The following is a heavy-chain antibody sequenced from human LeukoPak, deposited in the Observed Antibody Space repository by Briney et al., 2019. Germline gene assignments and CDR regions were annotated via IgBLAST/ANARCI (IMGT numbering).Heavy chain of an antibody. V-gene: IGHV1-2*02. CDR3: ARVTHYYDSSGYWADY. D-gene: IGHD3-22*01. J-gene: IGHJ4*02. CDR1: GYTFTGYY. CDR2: INPNSGGT. Sequence: EASVKVSCKASGYTFTGYYMHWVRQAPGQGLEWMGWINPNSGGTNYAQKFQGRVTMTRDTSISTAYMELRSLRSDDTAVYYCARVTHYYDSSGYWADYWGQGTLVTVSS.